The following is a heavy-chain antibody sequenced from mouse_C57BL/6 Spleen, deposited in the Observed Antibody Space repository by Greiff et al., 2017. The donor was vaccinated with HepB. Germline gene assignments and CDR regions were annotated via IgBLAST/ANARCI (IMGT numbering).Heavy chain of an antibody. CDR3: AREPSSYYYGSSPHFDY. CDR2: ISYDGSN. CDR1: GYSITSGYY. Sequence: EVKLMESGPGLVKPSQSLSLTCSVTGYSITSGYYWNWIRQFPGNKLEWMGYISYDGSNNYNPSLKNRISITRDTSKNQFFLKLNSVTTEDTATYYCAREPSSYYYGSSPHFDYWGQGTTLTVSS. D-gene: IGHD1-1*01. V-gene: IGHV3-6*01. J-gene: IGHJ2*01.